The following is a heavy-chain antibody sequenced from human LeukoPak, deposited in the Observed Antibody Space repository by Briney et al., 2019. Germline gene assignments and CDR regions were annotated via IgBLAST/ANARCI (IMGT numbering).Heavy chain of an antibody. Sequence: SETLSLTCAVYGGSFSGYYWSWIRQPPGKGLEWIGEINHSGSTNYNPSLKSRVTISVDTSKNQFSLKLSSVTAADTAVYYCARRSSSWYGSNDYWGQGTLVTVSS. J-gene: IGHJ4*02. CDR1: GGSFSGYY. CDR2: INHSGST. D-gene: IGHD6-13*01. V-gene: IGHV4-34*01. CDR3: ARRSSSWYGSNDY.